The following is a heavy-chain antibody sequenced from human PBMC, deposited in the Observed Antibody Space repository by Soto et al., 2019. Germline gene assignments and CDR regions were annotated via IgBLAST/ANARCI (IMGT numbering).Heavy chain of an antibody. CDR1: GFTFSSYS. J-gene: IGHJ4*02. Sequence: EVQLVESGGGLVQPGGSLRLSCAASGFTFSSYSMNWVRQAPGKGLEWVSYISSSSSSISYTDSVKGRFTISRDNAKNSLYLQMNSLGAEDTAVYSCARSRYNDYWGQGTLVTVSS. V-gene: IGHV3-48*01. D-gene: IGHD1-1*01. CDR3: ARSRYNDY. CDR2: ISSSSSSI.